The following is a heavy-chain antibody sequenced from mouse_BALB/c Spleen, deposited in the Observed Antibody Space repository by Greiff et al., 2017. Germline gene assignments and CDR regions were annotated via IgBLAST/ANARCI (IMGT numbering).Heavy chain of an antibody. J-gene: IGHJ4*01. D-gene: IGHD2-3*01. CDR1: GFNIKDTY. V-gene: IGHV14-3*02. Sequence: VQLQQSGAELVKPGASVKLSCTASGFNIKDTYMHWVQQRPEQGLEWIGRIGPANGNTKYDPKFQGKATITANTSSNTAYLQLSSLTSEDTAVYYCAREGLLCDLDYWGQGTTLTVSS. CDR3: AREGLLCDLDY. CDR2: IGPANGNT.